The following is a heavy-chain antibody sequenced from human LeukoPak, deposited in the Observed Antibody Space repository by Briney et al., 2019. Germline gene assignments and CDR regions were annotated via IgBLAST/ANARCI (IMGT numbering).Heavy chain of an antibody. V-gene: IGHV3-23*01. Sequence: GGSLRLSCAASGFTFSSYAMSWVRQAPGKGLEWVSAISGSGGSTYYADPVKGRFTISRDNSKNTLYLQMNSLRAEDTAVYYCAKVTVEDGSSWYYFDYWGQGTLVTVSS. D-gene: IGHD6-13*01. J-gene: IGHJ4*02. CDR2: ISGSGGST. CDR3: AKVTVEDGSSWYYFDY. CDR1: GFTFSSYA.